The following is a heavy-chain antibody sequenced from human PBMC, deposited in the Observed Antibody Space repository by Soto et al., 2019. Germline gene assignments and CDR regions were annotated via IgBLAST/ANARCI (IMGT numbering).Heavy chain of an antibody. CDR3: ARDTETLGPRANDALDI. D-gene: IGHD3-3*02. CDR2: INAGSGNT. Sequence: QAQLVQSGAEMKKPGASVKVSCKSTGYTFSAYTMNWVRQAPGQSLEWLGWINAGSGNTKYSQNFQGRVIITSETSASIVYMELTGLTSKNTAVYYCARDTETLGPRANDALDIWGQGNMVTVSS. CDR1: GYTFSAYT. J-gene: IGHJ3*02. V-gene: IGHV1-3*01.